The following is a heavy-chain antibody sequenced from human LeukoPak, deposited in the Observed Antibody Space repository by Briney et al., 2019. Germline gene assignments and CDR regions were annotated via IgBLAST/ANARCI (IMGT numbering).Heavy chain of an antibody. D-gene: IGHD4-17*01. V-gene: IGHV3-33*01. J-gene: IGHJ4*01. CDR2: IWFDGRNK. Sequence: GGSLRLSCAPSGVTFRNYGMQGVRHAPGKGLEGVAVIWFDGRNKYYADSVTGRFTISRDNSKNTLYMQMNSLRVEDTAVYYGARDLLGYGDFDWGHGTLVTVSS. CDR1: GVTFRNYG. CDR3: ARDLLGYGDFD.